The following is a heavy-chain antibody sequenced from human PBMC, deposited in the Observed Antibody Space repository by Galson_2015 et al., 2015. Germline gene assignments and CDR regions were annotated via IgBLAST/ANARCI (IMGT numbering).Heavy chain of an antibody. CDR1: GGSISGNNYY. CDR2: IYYNGRT. Sequence: SETLSLTCTVSGGSISGNNYYWAWIRQPPEKGLEWIGSIYYNGRTYYGPSLKSRVTISVDTSKNQFSLNLRSVTAADSALYFCARHSGAMDIFLYWGQGIPVTVSS. J-gene: IGHJ4*02. CDR3: ARHSGAMDIFLY. D-gene: IGHD2-2*03. V-gene: IGHV4-39*01.